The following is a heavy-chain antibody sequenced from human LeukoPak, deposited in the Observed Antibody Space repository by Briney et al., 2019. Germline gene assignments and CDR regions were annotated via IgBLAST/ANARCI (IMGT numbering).Heavy chain of an antibody. CDR1: GASISSYY. Sequence: SETLSLTCTVSGASISSYYWSWTRQPPGRGLECIGYIYYSGSTNYNPSLKSRVTISVDTSKTQFSLKLSSVTAADTAVYYCARSHSSSWYTTSSYWYFDLWGRGTLVTVSS. D-gene: IGHD6-13*01. J-gene: IGHJ2*01. CDR2: IYYSGST. V-gene: IGHV4-59*01. CDR3: ARSHSSSWYTTSSYWYFDL.